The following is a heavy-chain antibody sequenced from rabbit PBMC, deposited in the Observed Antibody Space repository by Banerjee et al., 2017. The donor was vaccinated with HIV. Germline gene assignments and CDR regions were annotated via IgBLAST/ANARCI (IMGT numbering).Heavy chain of an antibody. J-gene: IGHJ4*01. CDR2: T. Sequence: TYYASWAKGRFTISKTSSTTVALQMTSLTAADTATYFCARGSAYAGAGYALWGPGTLVTVS. CDR3: ARGSAYAGAGYAL. D-gene: IGHD4-2*01. V-gene: IGHV1S40*01.